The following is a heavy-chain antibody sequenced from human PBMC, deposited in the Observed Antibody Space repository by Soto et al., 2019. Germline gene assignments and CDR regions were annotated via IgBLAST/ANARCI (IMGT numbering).Heavy chain of an antibody. CDR3: ARPGNLDDAFDI. CDR1: GFTFSDHY. J-gene: IGHJ3*02. V-gene: IGHV3-72*01. CDR2: TRNKANSYTT. Sequence: EVQLVESGGGLVQPGGSLRLSCAASGFTFSDHYMDWVRQAPGKGLEWVGRTRNKANSYTTEYAASVKGRFTISRDDSKNSLYLQMNSLKTEDTAVYYCARPGNLDDAFDIWGQGTMVTVSS. D-gene: IGHD4-4*01.